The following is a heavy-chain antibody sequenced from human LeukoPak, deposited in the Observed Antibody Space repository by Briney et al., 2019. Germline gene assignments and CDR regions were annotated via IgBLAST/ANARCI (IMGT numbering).Heavy chain of an antibody. CDR2: IYYSGST. Sequence: SETLSLTCTVSGGSISSYYWSWIRQPPGKGLEWIGYIYYSGSTNYNPSLKSRVTISVDTSKNQFSLKLSSVTAADTAVYYCARLPITIFSDKDYYYYGMDVWGQGTTVTVSS. V-gene: IGHV4-59*01. J-gene: IGHJ6*02. D-gene: IGHD3-9*01. CDR3: ARLPITIFSDKDYYYYGMDV. CDR1: GGSISSYY.